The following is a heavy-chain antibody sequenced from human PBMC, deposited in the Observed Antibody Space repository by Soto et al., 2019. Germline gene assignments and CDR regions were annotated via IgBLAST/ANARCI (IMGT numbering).Heavy chain of an antibody. J-gene: IGHJ6*04. CDR3: AKDQFAWYEFDY. Sequence: GGSLRLSCAASGFTFSSYAISWVRQAPGKGLEWVSAISGSGGSTYYADSVKGRFTISRDNSKNTLYLQMNSLRAEDTAVYYCAKDQFAWYEFDYWGKGTTVTVSS. CDR2: ISGSGGST. D-gene: IGHD3-9*01. CDR1: GFTFSSYA. V-gene: IGHV3-23*01.